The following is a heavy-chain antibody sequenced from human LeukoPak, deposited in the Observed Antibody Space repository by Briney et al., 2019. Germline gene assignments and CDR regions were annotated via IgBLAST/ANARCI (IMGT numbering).Heavy chain of an antibody. CDR2: LSPEGSDK. J-gene: IGHJ5*01. CDR1: GFSFRTHW. Sequence: GGSLRLSCAASGFSFRTHWMTWVRQAPGKGLEWVANLSPEGSDKFYVDSVKGRFTIFRDNAKSSVYLQMSSLRVEDTAVYYCARDAYTSASDSWGQGTLVSVSS. CDR3: ARDAYTSASDS. D-gene: IGHD3-16*01. V-gene: IGHV3-7*01.